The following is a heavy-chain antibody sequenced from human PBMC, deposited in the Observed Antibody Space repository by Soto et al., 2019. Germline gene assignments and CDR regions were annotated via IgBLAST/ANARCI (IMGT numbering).Heavy chain of an antibody. Sequence: GGSLRLSCAASGFTFSTYGMSWVRQAPGKGLEYVSVISGSGGSTHYADSVKGRFTISRDNSKDTLYLQMNSLRAEDTAVYFCATTPSSQPWTWFAPWGQGTLVTVSS. V-gene: IGHV3-23*01. CDR2: ISGSGGST. J-gene: IGHJ5*02. D-gene: IGHD5-12*01. CDR1: GFTFSTYG. CDR3: ATTPSSQPWTWFAP.